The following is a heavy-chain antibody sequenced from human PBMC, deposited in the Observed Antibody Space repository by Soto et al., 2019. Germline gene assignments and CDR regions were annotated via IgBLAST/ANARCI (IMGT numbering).Heavy chain of an antibody. CDR2: ISSSSSYI. J-gene: IGHJ4*02. CDR1: GFTFSSYS. CDR3: ARGLQYLSPFDY. D-gene: IGHD4-4*01. Sequence: PGWSLRLSCAASGFTFSSYSMNWVRQAPGKGLEWVPSISSSSSYIYYADSVKGRFTISRDNAKNSLYLQMNSLRAEDTAVYYGARGLQYLSPFDYWGQGTLVTVSS. V-gene: IGHV3-21*01.